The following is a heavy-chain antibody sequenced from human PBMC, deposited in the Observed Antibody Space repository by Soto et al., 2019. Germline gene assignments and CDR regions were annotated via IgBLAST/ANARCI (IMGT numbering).Heavy chain of an antibody. CDR1: GGSISSGDYY. CDR3: ARDLDGYYYNWFDP. V-gene: IGHV4-30-4*01. D-gene: IGHD3-22*01. J-gene: IGHJ5*02. Sequence: SETLSLTCTVSGGSISSGDYYWSWIRQPPGKGLEWIGYIYYSGSTYYNPSLKSRVTISVDTSKNQFSLKLSSVTAADTAVYYCARDLDGYYYNWFDPWGQGTLVTVSS. CDR2: IYYSGST.